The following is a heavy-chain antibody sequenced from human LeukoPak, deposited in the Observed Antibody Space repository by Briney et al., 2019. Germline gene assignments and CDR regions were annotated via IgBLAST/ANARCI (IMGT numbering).Heavy chain of an antibody. CDR2: INHSGST. Sequence: PSETLSLTCAVYGGSFSGYYWSWIRQPPGKGLEWIGEINHSGSTNYNPSLKSRVTISVDTSKNQFSLKLSSVTAADTAVYYCARGRYGGNSNHFDYWGQGTLVTVSS. CDR1: GGSFSGYY. V-gene: IGHV4-34*01. J-gene: IGHJ4*02. CDR3: ARGRYGGNSNHFDY. D-gene: IGHD4-23*01.